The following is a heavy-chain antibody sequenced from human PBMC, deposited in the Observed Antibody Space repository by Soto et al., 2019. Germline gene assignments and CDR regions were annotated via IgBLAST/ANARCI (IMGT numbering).Heavy chain of an antibody. Sequence: QLQLQESGPGLVKPSETLSLTCTVSGGSISSRSYYWGWIRQPPGKALEWIGSMFYSRTGYYNPSLKCGVTIAVDTPKNLFSRKSTSVTAADTAVYHCAGVASGYPTVPLWFDPWGPGTLVTVSS. CDR1: GGSISSRSYY. CDR3: AGVASGYPTVPLWFDP. CDR2: MFYSRTG. J-gene: IGHJ5*02. V-gene: IGHV4-39*02. D-gene: IGHD5-12*01.